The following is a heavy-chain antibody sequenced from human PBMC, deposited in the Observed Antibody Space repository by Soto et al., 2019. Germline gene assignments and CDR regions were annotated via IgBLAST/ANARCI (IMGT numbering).Heavy chain of an antibody. CDR3: AREIAVPSYYYYYMDV. CDR1: GGSMSGYY. CDR2: IYYNGGT. Sequence: ASETLSLTCIVSGGSMSGYYWSWIRQPPGKGLEWIGYIYYNGGTNSNPSLESRVTISVDTSKNQFSLKLSSVTAADTAIYYCAREIAVPSYYYYYMDVWGKGTTVTVSS. V-gene: IGHV4-59*01. J-gene: IGHJ6*03. D-gene: IGHD6-19*01.